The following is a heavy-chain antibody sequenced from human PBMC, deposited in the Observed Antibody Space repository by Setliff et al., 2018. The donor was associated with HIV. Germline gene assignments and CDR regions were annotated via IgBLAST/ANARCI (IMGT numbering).Heavy chain of an antibody. Sequence: PGGSLRLSCEASGITFSSDEMNWVRQAPGKGVEWVSLISSTGETIYYADSVKGRFTISRDNAKNTLYVQMNSLRVGDTGVYYCARSGPGGGYDIWGQGTMVTVSS. D-gene: IGHD2-15*01. CDR1: GITFSSDE. CDR3: ARSGPGGGYDI. V-gene: IGHV3-48*03. J-gene: IGHJ3*02. CDR2: ISSTGETI.